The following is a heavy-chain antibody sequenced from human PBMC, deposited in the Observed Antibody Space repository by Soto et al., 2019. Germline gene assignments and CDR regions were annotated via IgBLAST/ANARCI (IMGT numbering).Heavy chain of an antibody. D-gene: IGHD4-17*01. V-gene: IGHV4-30-2*01. CDR3: ARGDDYGDYVTAGFDP. CDR1: GGSISSGGYS. J-gene: IGHJ5*02. Sequence: PSETLSLTCAVSGGSISSGGYSWSWIRQPPGKGLEWIGYIYHSGSTYYNPSLKSRVTISVDRSKNQFSLKLSSVTAADTAVYYCARGDDYGDYVTAGFDPSGQGTLVTVSS. CDR2: IYHSGST.